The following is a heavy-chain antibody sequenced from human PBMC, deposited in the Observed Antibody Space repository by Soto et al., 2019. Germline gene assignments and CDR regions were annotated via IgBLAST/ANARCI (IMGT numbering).Heavy chain of an antibody. CDR1: GGSISSYY. CDR3: ASYDILSPFDY. V-gene: IGHV4-59*01. D-gene: IGHD3-9*01. CDR2: IYYSGST. Sequence: PSETLSLTCTVSGGSISSYYWSWIRQPPGKGLEWIGYIYYSGSTNYNPSLKSRVTISVDTSKNQFSLKLSSVTAADTEVYYCASYDILSPFDYWGQGTLVTVSS. J-gene: IGHJ4*02.